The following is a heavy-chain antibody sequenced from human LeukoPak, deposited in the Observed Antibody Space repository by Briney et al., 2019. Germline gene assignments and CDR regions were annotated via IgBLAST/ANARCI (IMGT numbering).Heavy chain of an antibody. J-gene: IGHJ6*02. V-gene: IGHV1-2*02. CDR1: GYTFTGYY. Sequence: ASVKVSCKASGYTFTGYYMHWVRQAPGQGLEWMGWINPNSGGTNYAQKFQGRVTMTRDTSISTAYMELSRLRSDDTAVYYCATHSHYSNTYGMDVWGQGTTVTVSS. D-gene: IGHD4-11*01. CDR3: ATHSHYSNTYGMDV. CDR2: INPNSGGT.